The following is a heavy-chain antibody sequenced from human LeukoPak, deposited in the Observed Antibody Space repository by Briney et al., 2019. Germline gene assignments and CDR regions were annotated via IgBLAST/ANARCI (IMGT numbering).Heavy chain of an antibody. Sequence: TGGSLRLSCAASGFTFSDYYMSWIRQAPGKGLEWVSAISGSGGSTYYADSVKGRFTISRDNSKNTLYLQMNSLRAEDTAVYYCAKDHSSITMIVVVIPGPFDYWGQGTLVTVSS. D-gene: IGHD3-22*01. V-gene: IGHV3-23*01. CDR2: ISGSGGST. J-gene: IGHJ4*02. CDR1: GFTFSDYY. CDR3: AKDHSSITMIVVVIPGPFDY.